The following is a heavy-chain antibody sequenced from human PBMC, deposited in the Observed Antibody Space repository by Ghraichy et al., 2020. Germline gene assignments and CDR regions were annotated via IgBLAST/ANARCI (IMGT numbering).Heavy chain of an antibody. CDR3: AGGSGWFCDS. Sequence: GALRLSCGASGLPFSNYYMNWVRQAPGKGLEWVAIIYQDGSVKSYADSVKGRFTISRDNAKKSVYLQMNSLTTEDTAVYYCAGGSGWFCDSWGRGTLVTVSS. CDR1: GLPFSNYY. V-gene: IGHV3-7*03. D-gene: IGHD6-19*01. J-gene: IGHJ4*02. CDR2: IYQDGSVK.